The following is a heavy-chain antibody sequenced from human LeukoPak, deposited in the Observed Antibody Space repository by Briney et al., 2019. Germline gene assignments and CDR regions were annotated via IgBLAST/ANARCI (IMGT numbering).Heavy chain of an antibody. CDR1: GFTFSSYA. Sequence: GRSLRLSCAASGFTFSSYAMHWVRQAPGKGLEWVAVISYDGSNKYYADSVKGRFTISRDNSKNTLYLQMNSLRAEDTAVYYCAGVHSHYYYYGMDVWGQGTTVTVSS. CDR3: AGVHSHYYYYGMDV. V-gene: IGHV3-30-3*01. CDR2: ISYDGSNK. D-gene: IGHD2-15*01. J-gene: IGHJ6*02.